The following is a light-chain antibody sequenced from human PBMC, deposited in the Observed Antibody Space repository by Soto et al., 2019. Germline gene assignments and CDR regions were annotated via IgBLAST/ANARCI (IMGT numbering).Light chain of an antibody. V-gene: IGKV3-20*01. Sequence: EIVMTQSPATLSVSPGERATLSCRASQSFSNNYLARYQQKPGQAPRLLIYGASSRATGIPDRFSGSGSGTDFTLTISRLEPEDFAVYYCQQYRDSRTFGQGTKVDIK. CDR1: QSFSNNY. CDR2: GAS. CDR3: QQYRDSRT. J-gene: IGKJ1*01.